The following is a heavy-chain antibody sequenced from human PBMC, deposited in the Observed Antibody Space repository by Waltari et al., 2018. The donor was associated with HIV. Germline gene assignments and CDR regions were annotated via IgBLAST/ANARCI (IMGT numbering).Heavy chain of an antibody. J-gene: IGHJ4*02. D-gene: IGHD2-21*01. V-gene: IGHV3-49*04. CDR3: TRGMVIGY. CDR2: IRTKSKGETT. Sequence: EQELVESARTLVQPVRPLLLSRAGSRYTSGDYEVSWVGQAPGKGLGWVGFIRTKSKGETTEYAASVRGRFIFSRDESKSIAYLEMNSLKPEDTAMYYCTRGMVIGYWGQGTRVTVAS. CDR1: RYTSGDYE.